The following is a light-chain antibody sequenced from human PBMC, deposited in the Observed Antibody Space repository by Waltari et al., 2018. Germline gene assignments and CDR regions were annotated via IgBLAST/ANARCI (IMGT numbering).Light chain of an antibody. V-gene: IGLV3-1*01. CDR1: RLGATY. CDR2: QDT. J-gene: IGLJ1*01. CDR3: QAWDSTTANYV. Sequence: SYELTQPPPVSVSPGQTASMTCSADRLGATYACWYQQKPGQSPVLVIYQDTKRPSRVPERFSGSKSGNTATLTISGTQAMDEADYYCQAWDSTTANYVFGPGTKMTVL.